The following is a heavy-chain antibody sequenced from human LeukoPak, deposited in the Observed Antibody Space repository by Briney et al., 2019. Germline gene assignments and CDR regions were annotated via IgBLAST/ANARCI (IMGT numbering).Heavy chain of an antibody. CDR3: ARVGATWDDAFDI. J-gene: IGHJ3*02. Sequence: GESLKIPCKGSGYSFTSYWIGWVRQMPGKGLEWMGIIYPGDSDTRYSPSFQGQVTISADKSISTAYLQWSSLKASDTAMYYCARVGATWDDAFDIWGQGTMVTVSS. CDR1: GYSFTSYW. CDR2: IYPGDSDT. D-gene: IGHD1-26*01. V-gene: IGHV5-51*01.